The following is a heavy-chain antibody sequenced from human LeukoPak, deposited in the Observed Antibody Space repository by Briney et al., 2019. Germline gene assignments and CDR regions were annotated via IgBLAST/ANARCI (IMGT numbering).Heavy chain of an antibody. CDR3: AKDRSSTWAVDY. CDR2: ISSDRNNE. D-gene: IGHD6-13*01. V-gene: IGHV3-30*18. J-gene: IGHJ4*02. CDR1: GFTFSSYW. Sequence: GGSLRLSCAASGFTFSSYWMSWVRQAPGKGLGWVAFISSDRNNEYYADSAKGRFTISRDNSKNTLYLQMNSLRAEDTAVYYCAKDRSSTWAVDYWGQGTLVTVSS.